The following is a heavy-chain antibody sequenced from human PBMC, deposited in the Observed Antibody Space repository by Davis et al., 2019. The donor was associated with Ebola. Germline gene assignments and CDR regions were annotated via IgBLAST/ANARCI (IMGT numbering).Heavy chain of an antibody. CDR2: IYHSGST. V-gene: IGHV4-4*02. D-gene: IGHD3-16*01. Sequence: MPGGSLRLSCAVSGGSISSSNWWSWVRQPPGKGLEWIGEIYHSGSTYYNPSLKSRVTISVDTSKNQFSVNLRSVTATDTATYYCARLGGPATNFDHWGQGTLVTVSS. CDR1: GGSISSSNW. CDR3: ARLGGPATNFDH. J-gene: IGHJ4*02.